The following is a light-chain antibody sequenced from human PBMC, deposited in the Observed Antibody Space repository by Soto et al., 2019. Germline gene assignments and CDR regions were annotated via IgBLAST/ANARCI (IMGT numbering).Light chain of an antibody. J-gene: IGKJ1*01. Sequence: VVTRCPGTLSLSPGERATLSCTTSQSIRDNLVAWYQQRPGQAPRLVIHGASSRATGIPDRFSGSGFGTDFTLIISRLEREDSAVYYCQQYGSAVWTFGQGTKVDIK. CDR2: GAS. V-gene: IGKV3-20*01. CDR3: QQYGSAVWT. CDR1: QSIRDNL.